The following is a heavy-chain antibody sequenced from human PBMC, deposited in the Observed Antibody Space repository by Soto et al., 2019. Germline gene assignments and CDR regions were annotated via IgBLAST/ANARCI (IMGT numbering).Heavy chain of an antibody. CDR1: GFRFSSDI. V-gene: IGHV3-23*01. J-gene: IGHJ4*02. D-gene: IGHD3-22*01. CDR3: ATMNGYFEY. Sequence: GGSLRLSCADSGFRFSSDIMSWVRQTPGKGLEWVAAITATGDRTYYADSVTGRFTISRDNSKKTHYLQMTSLRAEDTAMYYCATMNGYFEYWGQGTPVTVSS. CDR2: ITATGDRT.